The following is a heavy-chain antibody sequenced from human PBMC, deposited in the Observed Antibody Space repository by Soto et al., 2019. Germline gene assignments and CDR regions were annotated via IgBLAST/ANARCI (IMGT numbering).Heavy chain of an antibody. CDR3: ARDPPTGTTLDWADS. J-gene: IGHJ5*01. V-gene: IGHV3-21*01. Sequence: EVQLVESGGGLVKPGGSLRLSCAASGFSFSSDSMGWVRQAPGKGLEWVSSISSSGSFKNYADSVKGRFTISRDNAKNQLYRKMSGLKDENTAVYYCARDPPTGTTLDWADSWGQEPWSPSPQ. CDR2: ISSSGSFK. D-gene: IGHD1-7*01. CDR1: GFSFSSDS.